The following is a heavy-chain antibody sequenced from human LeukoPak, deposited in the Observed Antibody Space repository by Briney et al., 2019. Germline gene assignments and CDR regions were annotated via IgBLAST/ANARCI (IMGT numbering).Heavy chain of an antibody. J-gene: IGHJ4*02. CDR3: TRLISRGSDYNYVDD. CDR1: GYRFTNYH. D-gene: IGHD5-24*01. Sequence: GESLKISCKGSGYRFTNYHIGWVRQMPGRGLEWMGIIYPAESDTRYRPTFRGQVTISVDKSINTAYLQWSSLKDSDTAMYYCTRLISRGSDYNYVDDWGQGTLITVSS. CDR2: IYPAESDT. V-gene: IGHV5-51*01.